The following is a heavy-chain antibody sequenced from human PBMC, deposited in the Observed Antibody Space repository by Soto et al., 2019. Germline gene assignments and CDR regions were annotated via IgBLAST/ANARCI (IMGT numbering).Heavy chain of an antibody. J-gene: IGHJ6*02. CDR2: ISYDGSNK. V-gene: IGHV3-30-3*01. Sequence: QVQLVESGGGVVQPGRSLRLSCAASGFTFSSYAMHWVRQAPGKGLEWVAVISYDGSNKYYADSVKGRFTISRDNSKNTLYLQMNSLRAEDTAVYYCARMQLVVVTLLYYGMDVWGQGTTVTVSS. CDR1: GFTFSSYA. D-gene: IGHD3-22*01. CDR3: ARMQLVVVTLLYYGMDV.